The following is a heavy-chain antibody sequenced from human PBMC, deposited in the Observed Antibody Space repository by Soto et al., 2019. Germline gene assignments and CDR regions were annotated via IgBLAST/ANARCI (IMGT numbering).Heavy chain of an antibody. J-gene: IGHJ5*02. CDR3: ATVLNNWFDP. V-gene: IGHV1-24*01. CDR1: GYTLTELS. Sequence: GASVKVSCKASGYTLTELSMHWLRQSPGKGLEWMGGFDPEDGETIYAQKFQGRVTMTEDTSTDTAYMELSSLRSEDTAVYYCATVLNNWFDPWGQGTLVTVSS. CDR2: FDPEDGET.